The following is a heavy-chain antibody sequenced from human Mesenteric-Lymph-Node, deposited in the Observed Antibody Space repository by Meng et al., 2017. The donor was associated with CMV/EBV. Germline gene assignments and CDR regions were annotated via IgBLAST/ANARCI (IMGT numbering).Heavy chain of an antibody. J-gene: IGHJ4*02. CDR1: GYTLTELS. V-gene: IGHV1-24*01. D-gene: IGHD6-13*01. Sequence: ASVKVSCKVSGYTLTELSMHWVRQAPGKGLEWMGGFDPEDGETIYAQKFQGRVTMTEGTSTDTAYMELSSLRSEDTAVYYCATCSWPYYFDYWGQGTLVTVSS. CDR2: FDPEDGET. CDR3: ATCSWPYYFDY.